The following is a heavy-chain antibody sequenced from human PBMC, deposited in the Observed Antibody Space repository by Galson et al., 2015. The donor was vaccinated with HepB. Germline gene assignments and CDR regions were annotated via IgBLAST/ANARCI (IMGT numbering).Heavy chain of an antibody. Sequence: SCKAQGYTFNNYGISWVRQAPGQGLEWMGWISAYNGITNFAQNLQGRVTMTTDTSTSTAYMELRSPRSDDTAVYYCARVEWSSEWTSSWSWGPWGAFEIWGQGTLVTVSS. J-gene: IGHJ3*02. CDR1: GYTFNNYG. CDR2: ISAYNGIT. V-gene: IGHV1-18*01. CDR3: ARVEWSSEWTSSWSWGPWGAFEI. D-gene: IGHD6-13*01.